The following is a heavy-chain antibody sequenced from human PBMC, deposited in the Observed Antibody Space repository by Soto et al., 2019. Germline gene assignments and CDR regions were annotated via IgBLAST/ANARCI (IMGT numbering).Heavy chain of an antibody. Sequence: QVQLLQSGAEVKKPGASVKVSCRASGYPFINYAIHWVRQAPGQGLEWMGWVNAGNCNTKYSLMLEGRFTITCDTSASTVYMELGSLDSEDTAVYYCAREHDVLTGHSFDSWGQGTLVTVTS. D-gene: IGHD3-9*01. CDR2: VNAGNCNT. J-gene: IGHJ4*02. V-gene: IGHV1-3*01. CDR1: GYPFINYA. CDR3: AREHDVLTGHSFDS.